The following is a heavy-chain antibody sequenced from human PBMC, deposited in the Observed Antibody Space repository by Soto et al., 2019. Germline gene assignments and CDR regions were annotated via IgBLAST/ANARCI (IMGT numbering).Heavy chain of an antibody. V-gene: IGHV4-34*01. CDR3: ATTSWKHNWFDP. CDR1: GGSFSGYY. J-gene: IGHJ5*02. Sequence: PSETLSLTCAVYGGSFSGYYWSWIRQPPGKGLEWIGEINHSGSTNYNPSLKSRFTISVDTSKNQFSLKVSSVTAADTAVYYCATTSWKHNWFDPWGQGTLVTVSS. D-gene: IGHD1-1*01. CDR2: INHSGST.